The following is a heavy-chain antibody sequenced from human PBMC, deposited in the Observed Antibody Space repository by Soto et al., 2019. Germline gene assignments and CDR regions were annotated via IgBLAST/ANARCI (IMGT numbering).Heavy chain of an antibody. J-gene: IGHJ6*03. CDR1: GDSFNDYY. D-gene: IGHD5-12*01. V-gene: IGHV1-2*02. Sequence: VQLVQSGAEVKEPGASVKVSCKTSGDSFNDYYIHWVRQAPGQGLEWMGWINPNGGATKYAQKFQGRVTVTRDTSIRTVYMELSSLRSDDTALYYCARESGGATATLDYYYFYMDVWGKGTTVTVSS. CDR3: ARESGGATATLDYYYFYMDV. CDR2: INPNGGAT.